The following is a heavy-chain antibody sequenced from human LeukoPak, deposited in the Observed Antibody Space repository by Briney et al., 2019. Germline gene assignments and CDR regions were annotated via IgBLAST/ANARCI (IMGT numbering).Heavy chain of an antibody. V-gene: IGHV2-70*01. J-gene: IGHJ4*02. D-gene: IGHD3-22*01. CDR1: GFSLNSTGMC. CDR3: ARTDSRFGYYFDY. CDR2: LDWEDDK. Sequence: SGPALVKPTQTLTLNCTFPGFSLNSTGMCVSWIRQHPGKALEWLALLDWEDDKYYSTSLKTRVTISKDTSKNQVVLIMTNMDTVDTATYYCARTDSRFGYYFDYWGQGVLVTVSS.